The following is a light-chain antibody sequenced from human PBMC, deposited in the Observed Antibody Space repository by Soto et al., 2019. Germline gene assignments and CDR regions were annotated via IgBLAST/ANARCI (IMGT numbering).Light chain of an antibody. CDR1: QSVSSY. V-gene: IGKV3-11*01. Sequence: EIVLTQSPATLSLSPGERATLSCRASQSVSSYLAWYQQKPGQAPRLLIYDASNRATGIPARFSGSASGTAFTLTISRLEPEDFAVYYCQQRSNWPSFGGGTKVQLK. J-gene: IGKJ4*01. CDR3: QQRSNWPS. CDR2: DAS.